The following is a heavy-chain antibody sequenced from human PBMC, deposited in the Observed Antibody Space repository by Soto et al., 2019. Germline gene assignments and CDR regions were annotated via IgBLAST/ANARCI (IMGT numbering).Heavy chain of an antibody. Sequence: SETLSLTCAVSGGSLNPYYWSWVRQPPGKGLEWIGNIHHSGSTNYNPSLNSRVTISIDTSKNKLSVWLNSVTTADTAVYYCARGVGCRYGLRSLWFDSWGPGTLVTVSS. V-gene: IGHV4-59*12. CDR1: GGSLNPYY. CDR2: IHHSGST. CDR3: ARGVGCRYGLRSLWFDS. J-gene: IGHJ5*01. D-gene: IGHD4-17*01.